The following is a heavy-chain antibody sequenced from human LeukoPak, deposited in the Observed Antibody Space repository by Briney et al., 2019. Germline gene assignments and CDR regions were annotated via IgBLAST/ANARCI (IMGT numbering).Heavy chain of an antibody. V-gene: IGHV3-53*01. CDR2: IYRGGNT. CDR1: GFSVNSNF. J-gene: IGHJ4*02. Sequence: RGGSLTLSCAASGFSVNSNFMIWVRQARGEGREWVSVIYRGGNTYYADSVKGRFTISRDNSKNTLYLQMNSLRAEDTAVYYCARGYSGYEYFDYWGQGTLVTVSS. CDR3: ARGYSGYEYFDY. D-gene: IGHD5-12*01.